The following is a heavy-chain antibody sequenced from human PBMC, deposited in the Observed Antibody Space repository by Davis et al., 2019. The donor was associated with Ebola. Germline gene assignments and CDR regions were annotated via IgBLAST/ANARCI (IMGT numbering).Heavy chain of an antibody. D-gene: IGHD7-27*01. CDR3: ARFPTGDYYGMDV. CDR2: INHSGVT. Sequence: PSETLSLTCVVYGGSFSGSYWTWIRQPPGRGLEWNGEINHSGVTSFNPSLMRRVTMSVDTSKNQFSLKLSSVTAADTAVYYCARFPTGDYYGMDVWGQGATVTVSS. J-gene: IGHJ6*02. CDR1: GGSFSGSY. V-gene: IGHV4-34*01.